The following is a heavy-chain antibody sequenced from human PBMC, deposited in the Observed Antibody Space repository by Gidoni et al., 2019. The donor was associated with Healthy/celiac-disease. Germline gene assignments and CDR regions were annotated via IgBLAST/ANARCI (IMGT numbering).Heavy chain of an antibody. CDR1: GYTFTSYD. Sequence: QVQLVQSGAEVKKPGASVKVSCKASGYTFTSYDINWVRQATGQGLEWMGWMNPNSGNTGYAQKFQGRVTMTRNTSISTAYMELSSLRSEDTAVYYCARGYYDFWSGYSTYYYYYYGMDVWGQGTTVTVSS. V-gene: IGHV1-8*01. J-gene: IGHJ6*02. D-gene: IGHD3-3*01. CDR3: ARGYYDFWSGYSTYYYYYYGMDV. CDR2: MNPNSGNT.